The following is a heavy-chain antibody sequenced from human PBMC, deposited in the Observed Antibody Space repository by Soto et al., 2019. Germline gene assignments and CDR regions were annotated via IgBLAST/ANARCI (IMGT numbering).Heavy chain of an antibody. CDR1: GCAFSSYA. Sequence: AASLRLCCSASGCAFSSYAMHWVRQAPGKGLEYVSAISSNGGSTYYADSVKGRFTISRDNSKNTLYLQMSSLRAEDTAVYYCTGAARRSVYGMDVWGQGT. CDR3: TGAARRSVYGMDV. CDR2: ISSNGGST. D-gene: IGHD6-6*01. J-gene: IGHJ6*02. V-gene: IGHV3-64D*08.